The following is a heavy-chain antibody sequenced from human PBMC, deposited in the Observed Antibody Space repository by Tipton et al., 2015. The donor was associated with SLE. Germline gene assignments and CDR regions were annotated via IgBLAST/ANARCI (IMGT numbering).Heavy chain of an antibody. D-gene: IGHD5-12*01. CDR2: ISHSGST. CDR3: ARAGYSGYDYNY. J-gene: IGHJ4*02. V-gene: IGHV4-34*01. CDR1: GGSFSAYY. Sequence: TLSLTCAVYGGSFSAYYWSWIRQPPGKGLEWIGEISHSGSTNYNPSPKSRVTISVDTSKNQFSLKLSSVTAADTAVYYCARAGYSGYDYNYWGQGTLVTVSS.